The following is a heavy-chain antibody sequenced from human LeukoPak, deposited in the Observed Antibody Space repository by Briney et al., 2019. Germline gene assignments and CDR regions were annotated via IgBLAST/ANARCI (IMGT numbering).Heavy chain of an antibody. J-gene: IGHJ5*02. V-gene: IGHV3-21*01. CDR2: ISSSSSYI. Sequence: PGGSLRLSCAASGFTFSSYSMNWVRQAPGKGLEWVSSISSSSSYIYHADSVKGRFTISRDNAKNSLYLQMNSLRAEDTAVYYCARDGESAAAGRNWFDPWGQGTLVTVSS. D-gene: IGHD6-13*01. CDR1: GFTFSSYS. CDR3: ARDGESAAAGRNWFDP.